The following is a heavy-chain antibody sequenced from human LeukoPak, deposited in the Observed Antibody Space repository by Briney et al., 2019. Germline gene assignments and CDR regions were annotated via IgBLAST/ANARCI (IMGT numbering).Heavy chain of an antibody. J-gene: IGHJ6*03. D-gene: IGHD3-22*01. CDR1: GDSMSSYY. V-gene: IGHV4-39*07. CDR2: IYYSGST. CDR3: ARIDFYYYYMDV. Sequence: SETLSLTCTVSGDSMSSYYWGWIRQPPGEGLEWIGSIYYSGSTFYNPSLKSRVTISVDTSKNQFSLKLSSVTAADTAMYYCARIDFYYYYMDVWGKGTTVTVSS.